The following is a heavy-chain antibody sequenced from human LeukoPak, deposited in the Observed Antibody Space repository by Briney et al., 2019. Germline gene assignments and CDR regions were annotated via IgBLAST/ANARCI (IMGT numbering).Heavy chain of an antibody. D-gene: IGHD2-8*01. CDR2: IKQDGRET. CDR3: ARARYCANSVCHIGGGLDV. Sequence: AGSLRLSCAASGYPFVNNWMTWVRQAPGKGLEWVATIKQDGRETYYVDSVKGRFSISRDNARDSMYLQMNILRAEDAAVYYCARARYCANSVCHIGGGLDVWGPGTPVTVSS. V-gene: IGHV3-7*04. CDR1: GYPFVNNW. J-gene: IGHJ6*02.